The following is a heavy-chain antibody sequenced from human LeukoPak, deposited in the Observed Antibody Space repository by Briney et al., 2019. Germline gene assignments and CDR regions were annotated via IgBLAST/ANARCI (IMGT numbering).Heavy chain of an antibody. J-gene: IGHJ6*02. CDR1: GFTFSSYG. CDR3: AILLGYCSSGSCLNV. D-gene: IGHD2-15*01. V-gene: IGHV3-23*01. CDR2: FSGSGGSS. Sequence: GGSLRLSCAASGFTFSSYGMSWVRQAPGKGLEWVSLFSGSGGSSYYADSVKGRFTISRDNSKNTLYLQMNSLRAEDTAVYHCAILLGYCSSGSCLNVWGQGTTVTVSS.